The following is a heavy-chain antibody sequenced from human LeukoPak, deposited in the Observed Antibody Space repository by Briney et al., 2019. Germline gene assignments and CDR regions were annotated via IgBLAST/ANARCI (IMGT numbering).Heavy chain of an antibody. J-gene: IGHJ4*02. CDR2: INHSGST. CDR3: ARVRYYYGSGSYYPLYYFDY. Sequence: SSETLSLTCAVYGGSFSGYYWSWIRQPPGKGLEWIGEINHSGSTNYNPSLKSRVAISVDTSKNQFSLKLSSVTAADTAVYYCARVRYYYGSGSYYPLYYFDYWGQGTLVTVSS. CDR1: GGSFSGYY. D-gene: IGHD3-10*01. V-gene: IGHV4-34*01.